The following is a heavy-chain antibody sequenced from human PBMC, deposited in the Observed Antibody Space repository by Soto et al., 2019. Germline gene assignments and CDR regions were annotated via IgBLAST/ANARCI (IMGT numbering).Heavy chain of an antibody. J-gene: IGHJ4*02. CDR3: ARGGLGVVPFDY. CDR2: IWYDGSNK. D-gene: IGHD2-15*01. CDR1: GFTFSSYG. Sequence: QVQLVESRGGVVQPGRSLRLSCAASGFTFSSYGMHWVRQAPGKGLEWVAVIWYDGSNKYYADSVKGRFTISRDNSKNTLYLQMNSLRAEDTAVYYCARGGLGVVPFDYWGQGTLVTVSS. V-gene: IGHV3-33*01.